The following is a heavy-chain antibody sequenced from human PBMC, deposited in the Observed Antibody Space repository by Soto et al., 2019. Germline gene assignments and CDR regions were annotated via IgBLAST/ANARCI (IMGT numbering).Heavy chain of an antibody. V-gene: IGHV4-30-2*01. D-gene: IGHD6-13*01. J-gene: IGHJ6*02. CDR1: GGSISSGGYS. Sequence: PSETLSLTCAVSGGSISSGGYSWSWIRQPPGKGLEWIGYIYHSGSTYYNPSLKSRVTIPVDRSKNQFSLKLSSVTAADTAVYYCVKDFSRSWYERPKGGMDVGGQGTTGTDAS. CDR3: VKDFSRSWYERPKGGMDV. CDR2: IYHSGST.